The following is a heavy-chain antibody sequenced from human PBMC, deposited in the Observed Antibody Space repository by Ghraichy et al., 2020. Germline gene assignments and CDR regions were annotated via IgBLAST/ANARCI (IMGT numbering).Heavy chain of an antibody. CDR2: IYYMGST. D-gene: IGHD1-26*01. CDR3: ASILGATHFDY. V-gene: IGHV4-39*01. J-gene: IGHJ4*02. Sequence: SETLSLTCTVSGGSISSSSYYWGWIRQPPGKGLDWIGTIYYMGSTFYNPSLKSRVTISVDTSKNQFSLRLSSVTPADTAVYYWASILGATHFDYWGRGTLVTVSS. CDR1: GGSISSSSYY.